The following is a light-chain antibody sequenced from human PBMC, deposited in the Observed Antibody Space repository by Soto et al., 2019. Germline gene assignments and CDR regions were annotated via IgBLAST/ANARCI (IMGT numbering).Light chain of an antibody. CDR3: LQDYNYPWT. J-gene: IGKJ1*01. V-gene: IGKV1-6*01. CDR2: ASS. CDR1: QGIRNS. Sequence: AIQMTQSPSSLSASVGDRVTITCRASQGIRNSLGWYQQKPGKAPKLLIYASSSLQSGVPSWFSGSGSGTDFTLTISSLQTEDFDPYYCLQDYNYPWTFGHGTKVKIK.